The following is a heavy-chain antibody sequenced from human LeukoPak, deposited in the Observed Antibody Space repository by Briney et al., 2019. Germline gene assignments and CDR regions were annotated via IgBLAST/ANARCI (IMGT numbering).Heavy chain of an antibody. Sequence: ASVKVSCKASGYTFTSYAMHWVRQAPGQRLEWMGWINAGNGNTKYSQKFQGRVTITRDTSASTAYMELSSLRSEDTAVYYCAREVVGATNWFDPWGQGTLVTVSS. J-gene: IGHJ5*02. V-gene: IGHV1-3*01. CDR1: GYTFTSYA. CDR3: AREVVGATNWFDP. D-gene: IGHD1-26*01. CDR2: INAGNGNT.